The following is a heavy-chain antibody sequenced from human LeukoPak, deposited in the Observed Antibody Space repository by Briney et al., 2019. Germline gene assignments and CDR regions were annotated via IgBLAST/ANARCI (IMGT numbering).Heavy chain of an antibody. Sequence: PGGSLRLSCAASGFTFSNAWMSWVRQAPGKGLEWVSIIYGGGSVFYVDSVKGRFTISRDNSKNTLYLQMNSLRGEDTAVYYCARGGSYLSAFDIWGQGTIVTVSS. V-gene: IGHV3-53*01. CDR1: GFTFSNAW. CDR2: IYGGGSV. CDR3: ARGGSYLSAFDI. J-gene: IGHJ3*02. D-gene: IGHD1-26*01.